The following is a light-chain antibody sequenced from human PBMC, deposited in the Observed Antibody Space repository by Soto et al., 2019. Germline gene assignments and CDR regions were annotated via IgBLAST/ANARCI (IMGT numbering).Light chain of an antibody. J-gene: IGLJ1*01. Sequence: SALTQPASVSGSPGQSITISCIGTSNDVGRYNYVYWYQHHPGKAPKLMIYDVTYRPSGVSDRFSGSKSGNTASLTISGLQAEDEADYYCNSYTSSSTYVFGTGTKLTVL. V-gene: IGLV2-14*03. CDR3: NSYTSSSTYV. CDR2: DVT. CDR1: SNDVGRYNY.